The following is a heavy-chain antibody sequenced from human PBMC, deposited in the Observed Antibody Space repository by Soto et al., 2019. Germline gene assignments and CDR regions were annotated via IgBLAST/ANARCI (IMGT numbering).Heavy chain of an antibody. CDR1: GFTFSSYS. V-gene: IGHV3-48*01. D-gene: IGHD3-3*01. Sequence: EVQLVESAGGLVQPGGSLRLSCAASGFTFSSYSMNWVRQAPGKGLEWVSYISSSSSTIYYADSVKGRFTISRDNAKNSLYLQMNSLRAEDTAVYYCARDLHDFWSGYFDYWGQGTLVTVSS. CDR3: ARDLHDFWSGYFDY. J-gene: IGHJ4*02. CDR2: ISSSSSTI.